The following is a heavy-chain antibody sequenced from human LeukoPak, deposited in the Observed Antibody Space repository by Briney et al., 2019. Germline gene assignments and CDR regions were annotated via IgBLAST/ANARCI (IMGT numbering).Heavy chain of an antibody. D-gene: IGHD3-3*01. CDR3: ARDSGQFTIFGVANNFDY. CDR1: GFTFSSYA. J-gene: IGHJ4*02. CDR2: ISGGGGTT. Sequence: GGSLRLSCAASGFTFSSYAMMWLRQAPGKGLEWVSGISGGGGTTYYADSVKGRFTIARDKSKNTVYLEMDSLRVEDTAVYYCARDSGQFTIFGVANNFDYWGQGTLVAVSS. V-gene: IGHV3-23*01.